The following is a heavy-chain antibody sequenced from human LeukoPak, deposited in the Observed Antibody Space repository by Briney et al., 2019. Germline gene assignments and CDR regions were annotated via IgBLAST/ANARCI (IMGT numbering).Heavy chain of an antibody. CDR1: GGSISNYY. J-gene: IGHJ4*02. Sequence: SETLSLTCTVSGGSISNYYWSWIRQPPGKGLEWIGYIYSSGCTTYNPSLLSRVTISLDTTKNQFSLKLNYVPAADTAVYYCARHYGAVTTEYYFDSWGQGTLVTVSS. V-gene: IGHV4-59*08. CDR3: ARHYGAVTTEYYFDS. CDR2: IYSSGCT. D-gene: IGHD4-17*01.